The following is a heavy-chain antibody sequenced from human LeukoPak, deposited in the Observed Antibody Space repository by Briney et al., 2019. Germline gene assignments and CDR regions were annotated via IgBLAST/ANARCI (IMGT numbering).Heavy chain of an antibody. J-gene: IGHJ4*02. CDR2: ISAYNGNT. CDR3: AREVDDSSGYYSDY. CDR1: GYTFTSYG. V-gene: IGHV1-18*01. D-gene: IGHD3-22*01. Sequence: AAVKVSCKASGYTFTSYGISWVRQAPGQGLGWMGWISAYNGNTNYAQKLQGRVTMTTDTSTRTAYMELRSLRSDDTAVYYCAREVDDSSGYYSDYWGQGTLVTVSS.